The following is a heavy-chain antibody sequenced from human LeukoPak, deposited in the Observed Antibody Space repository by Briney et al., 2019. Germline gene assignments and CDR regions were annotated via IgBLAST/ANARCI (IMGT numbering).Heavy chain of an antibody. J-gene: IGHJ3*02. D-gene: IGHD4-17*01. CDR3: ARDRWTTRDAFDI. CDR2: ISAYNGNT. CDR1: GYIFTSYG. V-gene: IGHV1-18*01. Sequence: ASVKVSCKASGYIFTSYGISWVRQALGQGLEWMGWISAYNGNTNYAQKLQGRVTMTTDTSTSTAYMELRSLRSDDTAVYYCARDRWTTRDAFDIWGQGTIVTVSS.